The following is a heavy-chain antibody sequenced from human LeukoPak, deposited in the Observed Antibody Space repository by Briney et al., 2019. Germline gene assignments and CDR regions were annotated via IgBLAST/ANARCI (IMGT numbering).Heavy chain of an antibody. CDR2: IDSTGGDT. Sequence: GGSRRLSCAASGFTFSTSAMTWVRQSPGKGLEGVSTIDSTGGDTYYADSVKGRFTISRDNSKNTVFLQMTSLEVEDTAVYYCGNRGSYFYDFWGQGTLVTVSS. J-gene: IGHJ4*02. V-gene: IGHV3-23*01. D-gene: IGHD1-26*01. CDR3: GNRGSYFYDF. CDR1: GFTFSTSA.